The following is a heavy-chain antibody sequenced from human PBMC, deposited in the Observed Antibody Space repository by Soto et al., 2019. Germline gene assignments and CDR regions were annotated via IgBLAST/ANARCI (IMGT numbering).Heavy chain of an antibody. CDR3: AKQRKGVVIRPATGIDY. V-gene: IGHV3-9*01. CDR1: GFTFDDYA. D-gene: IGHD2-15*01. Sequence: GGSLRLSCVASGFTFDDYAMHWVRQAPGKGLEWVSGISWNSGSIGYADSVKGRFTISRDNAKNSLYLQMNSLRAEDTDLYYCAKQRKGVVIRPATGIDYWGQGTLVTVAS. CDR2: ISWNSGSI. J-gene: IGHJ4*02.